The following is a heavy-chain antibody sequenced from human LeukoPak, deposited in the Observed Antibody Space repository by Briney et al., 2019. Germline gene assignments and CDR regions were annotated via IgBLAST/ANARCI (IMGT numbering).Heavy chain of an antibody. V-gene: IGHV3-23*01. CDR2: ISGSGGST. CDR1: GFTFNSYA. CDR3: AKGITIFGVVPGGNDY. J-gene: IGHJ4*02. D-gene: IGHD3-3*01. Sequence: GGSLRLSCAASGFTFNSYAMDWVRQAPGKGLEWVSVISGSGGSTYYADSVKGRFTISRDNSKNTLYLQMNSLRAEDTAVYYCAKGITIFGVVPGGNDYWGQGTLVTVSS.